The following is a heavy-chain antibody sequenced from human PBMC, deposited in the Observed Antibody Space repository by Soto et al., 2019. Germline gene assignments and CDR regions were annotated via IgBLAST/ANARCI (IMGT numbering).Heavy chain of an antibody. J-gene: IGHJ6*02. V-gene: IGHV5-10-1*01. Sequence: GESLKISCKGSGYSFTSYWISWVRQMPGKGLEWMGRIDPSDSYTNYSPSFQGHVTISADKSISTAYLQWSSLKASDTAMYYCARWGELELQNYYGMDVWGQGTTVTVSS. CDR3: ARWGELELQNYYGMDV. D-gene: IGHD1-7*01. CDR2: IDPSDSYT. CDR1: GYSFTSYW.